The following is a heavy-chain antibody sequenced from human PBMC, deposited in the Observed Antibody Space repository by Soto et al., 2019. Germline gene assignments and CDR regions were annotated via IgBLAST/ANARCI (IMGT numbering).Heavy chain of an antibody. J-gene: IGHJ4*02. V-gene: IGHV2-5*02. Sequence: QITLKESGPTLVKPTQTLTLTCTFSGFSLSTSGVGVGWIRQSPGKALEWLALIYWDDDKRYSPSLKSRLTIIKHISKNQVVLTMTNMDPVDTATYYCAHSRPPRVFYYWGEGTLVTVSS. CDR1: GFSLSTSGVG. CDR3: AHSRPPRVFYY. CDR2: IYWDDDK.